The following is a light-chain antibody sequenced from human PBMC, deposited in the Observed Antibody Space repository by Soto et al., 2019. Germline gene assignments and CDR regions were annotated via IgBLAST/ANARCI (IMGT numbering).Light chain of an antibody. CDR3: QQRSDWLPIT. J-gene: IGKJ5*01. Sequence: EIVMTHSPATLSVSPCERATLSCSASQSVSSNLAWYQQKPGQAPRLLIYDVSYRATGIPVRFSGSGSGTDFTLTISSLEPEDFAVYYCQQRSDWLPITFGQGTRLEI. CDR1: QSVSSN. V-gene: IGKV3-11*01. CDR2: DVS.